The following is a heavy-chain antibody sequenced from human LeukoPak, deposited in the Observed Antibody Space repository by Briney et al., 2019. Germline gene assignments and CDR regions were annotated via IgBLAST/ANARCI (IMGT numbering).Heavy chain of an antibody. J-gene: IGHJ4*02. CDR1: GFIFSNYW. V-gene: IGHV3-7*01. CDR2: IKKDGSEK. D-gene: IGHD4-11*01. CDR3: AKEEYSNYIYDY. Sequence: GGSLRLSCAASGFIFSNYWMSWVRQAPGKGLEGVANIKKDGSEKYYVDSVKGRFTISRDNARNSLYLQMNSLRAEDTAVYYCAKEEYSNYIYDYWGQGTLVTVSS.